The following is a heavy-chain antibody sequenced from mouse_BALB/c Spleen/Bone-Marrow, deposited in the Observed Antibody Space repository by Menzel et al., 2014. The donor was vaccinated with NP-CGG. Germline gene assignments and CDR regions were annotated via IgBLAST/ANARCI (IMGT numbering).Heavy chain of an antibody. V-gene: IGHV1-80*01. CDR3: ARGGISVDY. J-gene: IGHJ2*01. Sequence: VHLVESGAELVRPGSSVKISCKASGYAFSVYWMNWVRQRPGQGLEWIGQIYPGDGGTNYNGKFKGRATLTADKSSNTANMQLSSLTSEDSAVYFCARGGISVDYWGQGTTLTVSS. CDR1: GYAFSVYW. CDR2: IYPGDGGT.